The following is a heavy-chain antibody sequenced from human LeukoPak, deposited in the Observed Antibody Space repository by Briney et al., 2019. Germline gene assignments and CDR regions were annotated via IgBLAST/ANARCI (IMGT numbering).Heavy chain of an antibody. CDR3: AREGAPIVGATNWFDP. Sequence: ASVKVSCKASGGTFSSYAISWVRQAPGQGLEWMGRIIPILGIANYAQKFQGRVTITADKSTSTAYMELSSLRSEDTAVYYCAREGAPIVGATNWFDPWGQGTLVTVSS. D-gene: IGHD1-26*01. V-gene: IGHV1-69*04. J-gene: IGHJ5*02. CDR2: IIPILGIA. CDR1: GGTFSSYA.